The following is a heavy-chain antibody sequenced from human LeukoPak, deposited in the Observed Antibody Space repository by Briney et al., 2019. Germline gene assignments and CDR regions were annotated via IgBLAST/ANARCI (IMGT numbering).Heavy chain of an antibody. CDR2: IDLKTGDI. CDR3: ARGYGDFDY. D-gene: IGHD4-17*01. CDR1: GYTFIDYW. Sequence: ASVKVSCKASGYTFIDYWIHWVRQAPGQGLEWMGRIDLKTGDITSAQKFQGRVTMTRDTSISTTYMDLSGLGTDDTAVYYCARGYGDFDYWGQGTLVTVSS. J-gene: IGHJ4*02. V-gene: IGHV1-2*02.